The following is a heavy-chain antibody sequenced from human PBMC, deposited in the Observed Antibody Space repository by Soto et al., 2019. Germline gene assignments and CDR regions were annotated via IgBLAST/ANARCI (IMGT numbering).Heavy chain of an antibody. Sequence: PGGSLRLSCASSWFTFSGSAMHWVRQASGKGLEWVGRIRSKANSYATAYAASVKGRFTISRDDSKNTAYLQMNSLKTEDTAVYYCTSRAYYYDSSGYYRDAFDIWGQGTMVTVSS. D-gene: IGHD3-22*01. CDR1: WFTFSGSA. CDR3: TSRAYYYDSSGYYRDAFDI. J-gene: IGHJ3*02. CDR2: IRSKANSYAT. V-gene: IGHV3-73*01.